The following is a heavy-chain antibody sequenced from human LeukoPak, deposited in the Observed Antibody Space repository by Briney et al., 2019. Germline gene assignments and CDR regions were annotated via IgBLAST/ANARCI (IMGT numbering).Heavy chain of an antibody. D-gene: IGHD1-1*01. CDR2: IYYSGST. V-gene: IGHV4-31*03. J-gene: IGHJ4*02. Sequence: SQTLSLTCTVSGGSISSGGWYWSWIRQHPGKGLEWIGYIYYSGSTYYNPSLKSRVTISVDTSKNQFSLKLSSVTAADTAVYYCARVLPKGVTTWYYFDYWGQGTLVTVSS. CDR1: GGSISSGGWY. CDR3: ARVLPKGVTTWYYFDY.